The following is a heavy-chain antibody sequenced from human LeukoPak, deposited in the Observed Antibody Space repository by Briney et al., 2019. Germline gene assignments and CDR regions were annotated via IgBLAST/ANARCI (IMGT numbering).Heavy chain of an antibody. D-gene: IGHD2-21*01. V-gene: IGHV4-34*01. Sequence: KPSETLSLTCAVYGGSFSGYYWSWLRQPPGKGLEWIGEINHSGSTNYNPSLKSRVTISVDTSKNQFSLKLSSVTAADTAVYYCARVGDSGGSDPWGQVTLVTVSS. J-gene: IGHJ5*02. CDR2: INHSGST. CDR3: ARVGDSGGSDP. CDR1: GGSFSGYY.